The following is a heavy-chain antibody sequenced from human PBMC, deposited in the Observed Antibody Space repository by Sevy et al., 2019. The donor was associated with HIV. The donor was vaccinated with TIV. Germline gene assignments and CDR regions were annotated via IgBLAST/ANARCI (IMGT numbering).Heavy chain of an antibody. V-gene: IGHV4-4*02. D-gene: IGHD3-22*01. J-gene: IGHJ4*02. CDR1: GLSITGSYW. CDR2: MYHKGTT. Sequence: SETLSLTCAVSGLSITGSYWWSWVRQSPGKGLEWLGDMYHKGTTNYNPSLKSRVTISIDKSKSQFSLKINSITAEDTGLYFCAAEDGKNLLGYYSQHWGRGTQVTVSS. CDR3: AAEDGKNLLGYYSQH.